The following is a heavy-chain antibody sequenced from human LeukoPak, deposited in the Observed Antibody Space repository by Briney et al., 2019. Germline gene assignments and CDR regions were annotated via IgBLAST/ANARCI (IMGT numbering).Heavy chain of an antibody. D-gene: IGHD3-22*01. V-gene: IGHV4-38-2*01. J-gene: IGHJ6*03. Sequence: SETLSLTCAVSGYSISSGYYWGWIRQPPGKGLEWIGRIYHSGSTYYNPSLKSRVTISVDTSKNQFSLKLSSVTAADTAVYYCARLISGSSGYYHYYYYYYMDVWGKGTTVTVSS. CDR2: IYHSGST. CDR3: ARLISGSSGYYHYYYYYYMDV. CDR1: GYSISSGYY.